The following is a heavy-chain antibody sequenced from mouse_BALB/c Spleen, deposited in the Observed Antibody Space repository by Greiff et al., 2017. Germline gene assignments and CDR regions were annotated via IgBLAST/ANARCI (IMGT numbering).Heavy chain of an antibody. Sequence: DVQLQESGPGLVKPSQSLSLTCTVTGYSITSDYAWNWIRQFPGNKLEWMGYISYSGSTSYNPSLKSRISITRDTSKNQFFLQLNSVTTEDTATYYCARRTMITTGYFDYWGQGTTLTVSS. CDR3: ARRTMITTGYFDY. D-gene: IGHD2-4*01. J-gene: IGHJ2*01. CDR1: GYSITSDYA. CDR2: ISYSGST. V-gene: IGHV3-2*02.